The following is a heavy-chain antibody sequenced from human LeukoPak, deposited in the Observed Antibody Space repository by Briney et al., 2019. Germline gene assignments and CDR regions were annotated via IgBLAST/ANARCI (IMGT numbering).Heavy chain of an antibody. CDR2: IYYSGST. D-gene: IGHD1-26*01. CDR1: GGSISSYY. V-gene: IGHV4-59*01. J-gene: IGHJ4*02. CDR3: ARGSSHYFDY. Sequence: SETLSLTCTVSGGSISSYYWSWIRQPPGKGLEWIGYIYYSGSTNYNPSLKSGVTISVDTSKNQFSLKLSSVTAADTAVYYCARGSSHYFDYWGQGTLVTVSS.